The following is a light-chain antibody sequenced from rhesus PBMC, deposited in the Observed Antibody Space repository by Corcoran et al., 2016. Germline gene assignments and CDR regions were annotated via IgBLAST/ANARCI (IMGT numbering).Light chain of an antibody. V-gene: IGKV1-22*01. CDR2: YAS. CDR1: QGINKH. J-gene: IGKJ3*01. CDR3: QQSSSSPFT. Sequence: DSQMTQSPSSLSASVGDTGTITFRSSQGINKHLDWYQQKTGECPKLLLYYASTLHRGVPSRFRGSGSGTDFNLTINDLQSEDFATYYYQQSSSSPFTVGPGTKLDIK.